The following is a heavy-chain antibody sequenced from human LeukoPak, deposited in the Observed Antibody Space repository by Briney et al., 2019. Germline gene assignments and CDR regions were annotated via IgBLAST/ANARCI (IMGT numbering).Heavy chain of an antibody. CDR3: ATETGPSLEYYFDY. J-gene: IGHJ4*02. Sequence: PGGSLRLSCAASGFTFSSYAMHWVRQAPGKGLEWVAVISYDGSNKYYADSVKGRFTISRDNSKNTLYLQMNSLRAEDTAVYYCATETGPSLEYYFDYWGQGTLVTVSS. V-gene: IGHV3-30-3*01. D-gene: IGHD1-1*01. CDR2: ISYDGSNK. CDR1: GFTFSSYA.